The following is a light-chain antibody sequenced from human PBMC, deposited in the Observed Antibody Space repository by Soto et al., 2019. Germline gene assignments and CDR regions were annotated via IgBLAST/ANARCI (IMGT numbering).Light chain of an antibody. V-gene: IGLV2-14*01. CDR3: CSYTSSGTYV. Sequence: QSALTQPASVSGSPGQSITISCTGTSSDVGGYNYVSWYQQHPGKAPKLLIYDVSNRPSGVSYRFSGSKSGNTAFLTISGPQAEDEADYYCCSYTSSGTYVFGTGTKLTVL. CDR2: DVS. CDR1: SSDVGGYNY. J-gene: IGLJ1*01.